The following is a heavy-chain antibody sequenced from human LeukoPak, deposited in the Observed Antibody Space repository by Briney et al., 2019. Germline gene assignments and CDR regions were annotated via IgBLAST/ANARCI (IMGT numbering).Heavy chain of an antibody. J-gene: IGHJ4*02. D-gene: IGHD3-9*01. CDR1: GYTFTTYG. V-gene: IGHV1-18*01. CDR3: ATMILLLGDVLTVPPRGFDY. CDR2: ISVYNGNT. Sequence: AASVTVSCKASGYTFTTYGISWVRQAPGQGLEWLGRISVYNGNTNYAQKLQGRVTMTTDTSTSTAYMELRSLRADDTAVYYCATMILLLGDVLTVPPRGFDYWGQGTLVTVSS.